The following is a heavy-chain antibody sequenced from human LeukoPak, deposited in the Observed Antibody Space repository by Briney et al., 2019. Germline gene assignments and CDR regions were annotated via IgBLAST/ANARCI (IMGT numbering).Heavy chain of an antibody. CDR1: GFTFSSYS. Sequence: GGSLRLSCAASGFTFSSYSMNWVRQAPGKGLEWVSSISSSSSYIYYADSVKGRFTISRDNAKNSLYLQMNNLRAEDTAVYYCARDWSWYSSGWYLGYWGQGTLVTVSS. J-gene: IGHJ4*02. CDR3: ARDWSWYSSGWYLGY. D-gene: IGHD6-19*01. CDR2: ISSSSSYI. V-gene: IGHV3-21*01.